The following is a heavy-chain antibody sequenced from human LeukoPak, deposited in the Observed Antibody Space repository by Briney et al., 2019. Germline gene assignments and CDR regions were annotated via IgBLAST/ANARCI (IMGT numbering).Heavy chain of an antibody. J-gene: IGHJ4*02. Sequence: GGSLRLSCAASGYAFSTYAMHWVRQAPGMGLEWVAVIWHDGSNQYYADSVRGRFTISRDNSKNTLSLQMNSLRAEDAAVYYCAREGLAPGQTVMDYWGQGTLVTVSS. D-gene: IGHD2-21*02. CDR1: GYAFSTYA. V-gene: IGHV3-33*01. CDR2: IWHDGSNQ. CDR3: AREGLAPGQTVMDY.